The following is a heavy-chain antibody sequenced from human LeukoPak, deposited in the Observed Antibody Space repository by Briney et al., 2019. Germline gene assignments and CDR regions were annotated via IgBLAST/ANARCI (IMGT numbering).Heavy chain of an antibody. CDR2: INTNTGNP. Sequence: ASVKVSCKASGYTFTSYAMNWVRQAPGQGLEWMGWINTNTGNPTYAQGFTGRFVFSLDTSVSTAYLQISSLKAEDTAVYYCARYYDYVWGSYRTTDGDAFDIWGQGTMVTVSS. D-gene: IGHD3-16*02. J-gene: IGHJ3*02. V-gene: IGHV7-4-1*02. CDR3: ARYYDYVWGSYRTTDGDAFDI. CDR1: GYTFTSYA.